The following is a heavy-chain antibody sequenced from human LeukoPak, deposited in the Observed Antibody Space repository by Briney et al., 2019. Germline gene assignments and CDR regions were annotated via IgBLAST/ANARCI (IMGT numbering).Heavy chain of an antibody. Sequence: GGSLRLSCAASGFTISSNYMSWVRQAPGKGLEWVSVIYSGGSTYYADSVKGRFTISRDNSKNTLYLQMSSLRAEDTAVYYCARQGGGSARYYYYMDVWGKGTTVTVSS. CDR3: ARQGGGSARYYYYMDV. CDR1: GFTISSNY. CDR2: IYSGGST. J-gene: IGHJ6*03. D-gene: IGHD5-12*01. V-gene: IGHV3-66*02.